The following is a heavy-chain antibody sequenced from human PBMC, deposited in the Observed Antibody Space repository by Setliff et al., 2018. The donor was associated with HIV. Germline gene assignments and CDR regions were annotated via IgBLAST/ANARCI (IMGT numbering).Heavy chain of an antibody. CDR2: ISYSGNT. J-gene: IGHJ4*02. CDR1: GGSISSGSYY. V-gene: IGHV4-31*03. Sequence: SETLSLTCTVSGGSISSGSYYWSWIRQRPGKGLEWIAYISYSGNTYYNPSLKRRVSVSMDTSQNQFSLNLASVTAADTAVYYCARIAWYSESTYGHDLYYFDFWGQGSLVTVSS. CDR3: ARIAWYSESTYGHDLYYFDF. D-gene: IGHD5-18*01.